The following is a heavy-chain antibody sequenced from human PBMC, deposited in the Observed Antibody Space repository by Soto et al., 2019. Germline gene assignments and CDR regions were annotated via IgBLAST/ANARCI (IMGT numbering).Heavy chain of an antibody. J-gene: IGHJ6*02. Sequence: GESLKISCKGSVYGFTSYWIGWVRQMPGKGLEWMGIIYPGDSDTRYSPSFQGQVTISADKSISTAYLQWSSLKASDTAMYYCARGAIVVVPAAIMAPNYYYGMDVWGQGTTVTVSS. D-gene: IGHD2-2*02. CDR2: IYPGDSDT. CDR3: ARGAIVVVPAAIMAPNYYYGMDV. V-gene: IGHV5-51*01. CDR1: VYGFTSYW.